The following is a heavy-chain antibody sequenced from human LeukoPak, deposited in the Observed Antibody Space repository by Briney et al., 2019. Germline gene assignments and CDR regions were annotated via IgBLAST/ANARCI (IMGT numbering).Heavy chain of an antibody. J-gene: IGHJ4*02. V-gene: IGHV1-58*02. Sequence: ASVKVSCKSSVFTFPNSAMQWVRQARGQRLEWIGWIVLGAGNTAYSHKFHDRVTIARDNATNTAYMELDSLGSEDTAVYCCARDRLTAAGHSGDYWGQGTLDTVSS. CDR3: ARDRLTAAGHSGDY. D-gene: IGHD6-13*01. CDR1: VFTFPNSA. CDR2: IVLGAGNT.